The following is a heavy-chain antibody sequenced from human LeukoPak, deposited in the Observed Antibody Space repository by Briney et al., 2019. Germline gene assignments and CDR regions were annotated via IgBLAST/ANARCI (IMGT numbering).Heavy chain of an antibody. CDR2: IYSGGST. CDR1: EFSVGSNY. CDR3: AKWGVNSVDY. J-gene: IGHJ4*02. D-gene: IGHD3-10*01. Sequence: GGSLRLSCAASEFSVGSNYMTWVRQAPGKGLEWVSLIYSGGSTYYADSVMGRFTISRDNSKNTLYLQMNSLRAEDTAVYYCAKWGVNSVDYWGQGTLVTVSS. V-gene: IGHV3-66*01.